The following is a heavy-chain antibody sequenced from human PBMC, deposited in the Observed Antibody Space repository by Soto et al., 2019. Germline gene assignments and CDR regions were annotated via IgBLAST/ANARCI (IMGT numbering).Heavy chain of an antibody. Sequence: GGSLRLSCAASGFTFSSYAMSWVRQAPGKGLEWVSAISGSGGSTYYADSVKGRFTISRDNSKNTLYLQMNSLRAEDTAVYYCAKDPVHPGPAERYDFWSGSRRPWGQGTLVTVSS. D-gene: IGHD3-3*01. CDR3: AKDPVHPGPAERYDFWSGSRRP. J-gene: IGHJ4*02. CDR1: GFTFSSYA. V-gene: IGHV3-23*01. CDR2: ISGSGGST.